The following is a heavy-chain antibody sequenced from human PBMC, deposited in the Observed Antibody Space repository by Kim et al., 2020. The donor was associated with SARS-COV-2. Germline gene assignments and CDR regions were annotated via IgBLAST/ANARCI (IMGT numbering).Heavy chain of an antibody. V-gene: IGHV6-1*01. CDR2: N. D-gene: IGHD6-13*01. CDR3: ARDTSWYYFDY. J-gene: IGHJ4*02. Sequence: NDYAVTVKSRITNNPDTSKNQFSLQLNSVTPEDTAVYYCARDTSWYYFDYWGQGTLVTVSS.